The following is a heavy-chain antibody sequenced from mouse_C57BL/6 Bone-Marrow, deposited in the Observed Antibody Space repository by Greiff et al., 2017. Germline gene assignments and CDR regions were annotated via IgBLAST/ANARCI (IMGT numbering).Heavy chain of an antibody. V-gene: IGHV1-81*01. CDR2: IYPNSGGT. CDR3: ARLLGRGY. J-gene: IGHJ2*01. D-gene: IGHD4-1*01. Sequence: QVQLQQSGAELARPGASVKLSCKASGYTFTSYGISWVKQRTGQGLEWIGEIYPNSGGTKYNEKFKSKATLTVDKPSSTAYMQLSSLTSEDSAVYYCARLLGRGYWGQGTTLTVSS. CDR1: GYTFTSYG.